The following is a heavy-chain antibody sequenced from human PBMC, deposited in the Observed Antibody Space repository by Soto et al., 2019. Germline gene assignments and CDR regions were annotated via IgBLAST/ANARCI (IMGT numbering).Heavy chain of an antibody. CDR3: ARGPTTYNWNYVSVYFDY. V-gene: IGHV4-34*01. J-gene: IGHJ4*02. CDR2: INHSGST. CDR1: GGSFSGYY. D-gene: IGHD1-7*01. Sequence: SETLSLTCAVYGGSFSGYYWSWIRQPPGKGLEWIGEINHSGSTNYNPSLKSRVTISVDTSKNQFSLKLSSVTAADTAVYYCARGPTTYNWNYVSVYFDYWGQGTLVTVSS.